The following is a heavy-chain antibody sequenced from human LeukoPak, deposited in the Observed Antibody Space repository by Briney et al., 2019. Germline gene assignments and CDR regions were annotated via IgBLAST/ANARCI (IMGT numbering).Heavy chain of an antibody. Sequence: GGSLRLSCAASGFTVSGNYMSWVRQAPGKGLEWVSVIYSSDNTYYIDSVKGRFTISRDNSKNTLYLQVNSLRAEDTAVYYCAGRRVLDASFDYWGQGTLVTVSS. D-gene: IGHD3-16*01. CDR3: AGRRVLDASFDY. J-gene: IGHJ4*02. V-gene: IGHV3-66*02. CDR2: IYSSDNT. CDR1: GFTVSGNY.